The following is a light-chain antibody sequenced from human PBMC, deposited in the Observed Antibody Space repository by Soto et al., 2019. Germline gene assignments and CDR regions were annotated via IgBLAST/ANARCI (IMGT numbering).Light chain of an antibody. V-gene: IGKV1-16*01. J-gene: IGKJ4*01. Sequence: DIQMTQSPSSLSASVGDRVTITCRASQDIHDYLAWFQLKPGKAPKSLIYASSRLQSGVPSRFSGGSSGTDFSLTINSLQPEDFATYYCQQYYSYPYTFGGGTKVEI. CDR3: QQYYSYPYT. CDR2: ASS. CDR1: QDIHDY.